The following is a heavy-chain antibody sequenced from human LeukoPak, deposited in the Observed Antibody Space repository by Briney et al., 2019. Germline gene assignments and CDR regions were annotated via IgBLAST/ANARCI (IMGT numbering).Heavy chain of an antibody. CDR2: INSDGSSI. CDR1: GFTFSSYW. Sequence: PGGSLRLSCAASGFTFSSYWMHWVRQAPGKGVVWASRINSDGSSISYADSVKGRFTISRDNAKNTLYLQMNSLRAEDTAVYYCTRGRGVSFDYWGQGTLVTVSS. V-gene: IGHV3-74*01. J-gene: IGHJ4*02. D-gene: IGHD3-10*01. CDR3: TRGRGVSFDY.